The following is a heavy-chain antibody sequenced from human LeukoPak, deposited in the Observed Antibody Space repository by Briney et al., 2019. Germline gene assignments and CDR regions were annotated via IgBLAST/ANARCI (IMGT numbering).Heavy chain of an antibody. CDR2: IDPSGGTT. D-gene: IGHD2-15*01. Sequence: QSGGSLRLSCAASGFTFSTYAMSWVRQAPGKGLEWVSTIDPSGGTTYYTDSVKGRFTVSRDNSKSTLYLEMNSLRAEDTAIYHCAKQKISSCYVGCDSWGQGTLVAVSS. CDR3: AKQKISSCYVGCDS. J-gene: IGHJ5*01. CDR1: GFTFSTYA. V-gene: IGHV3-23*01.